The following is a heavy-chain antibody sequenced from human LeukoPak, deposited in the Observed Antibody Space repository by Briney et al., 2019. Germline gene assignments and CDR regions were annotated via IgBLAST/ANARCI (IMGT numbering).Heavy chain of an antibody. CDR1: GYIFTSYY. Sequence: ASVKVSCKASGYIFTSYYIHWVRQAPGQGLEWMGIINPNGGSTSYAQKLQGRVTMPRDMSTSTVYMELSSLRSEDTAVYYCARGRSDTAMGVLDYWGQGTLVTVSS. CDR3: ARGRSDTAMGVLDY. D-gene: IGHD5-18*01. J-gene: IGHJ4*02. CDR2: INPNGGST. V-gene: IGHV1-46*01.